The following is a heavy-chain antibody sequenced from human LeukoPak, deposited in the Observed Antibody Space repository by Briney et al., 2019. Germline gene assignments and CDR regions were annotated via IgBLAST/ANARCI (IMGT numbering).Heavy chain of an antibody. CDR3: AREXRPXXXYFDL. Sequence: SQTLSLTCSVSDGSISSGTYYWNWIRQHPGKGLEWIGYISFSGTTYFKPSLKSRATISVDTSKKEVSLKLSSVTAADTAVYFCAREXRPXXXYFDLWGXGTLVIV. CDR1: DGSISSGTYY. J-gene: IGHJ2*01. CDR2: ISFSGTT. V-gene: IGHV4-31*02.